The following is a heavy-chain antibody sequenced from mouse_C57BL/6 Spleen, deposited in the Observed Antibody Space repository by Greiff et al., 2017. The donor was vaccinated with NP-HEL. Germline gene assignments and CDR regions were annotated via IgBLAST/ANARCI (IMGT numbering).Heavy chain of an antibody. Sequence: QVQLQQPGAELVKPGASVKVSCKASGYTFTSYWMHWVKQRPGQGLEWIGRIHPSDSDTNYNQKFKGKATLTVDQSSSTAYMQLSSLASEDSAVYYCVHHRDYAYFDYWGQGTTLTVSS. CDR3: VHHRDYAYFDY. J-gene: IGHJ2*01. V-gene: IGHV1-74*01. CDR1: GYTFTSYW. D-gene: IGHD1-1*01. CDR2: IHPSDSDT.